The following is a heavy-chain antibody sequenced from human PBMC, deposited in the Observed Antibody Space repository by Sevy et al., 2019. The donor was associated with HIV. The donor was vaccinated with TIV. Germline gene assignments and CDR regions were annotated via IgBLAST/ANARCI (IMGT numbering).Heavy chain of an antibody. D-gene: IGHD4-17*01. CDR1: GFTFSSVE. V-gene: IGHV3-48*03. J-gene: IGHJ4*02. Sequence: GGSLRLSCAASGFTFSSVEMNWVRQAPGKGLEWVSYISSSGNTISYSDSVKGRFTISRDNAKNSLYLQMNSLRVEGTAIYYCTRDLPRSATTVAHFDYWGQGTLVTVSS. CDR3: TRDLPRSATTVAHFDY. CDR2: ISSSGNTI.